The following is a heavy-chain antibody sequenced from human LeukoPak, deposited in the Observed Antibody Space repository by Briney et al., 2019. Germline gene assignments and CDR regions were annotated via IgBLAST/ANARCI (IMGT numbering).Heavy chain of an antibody. CDR3: AKSDGYCSGGSCSPDY. V-gene: IGHV3-66*01. J-gene: IGHJ4*02. D-gene: IGHD2-15*01. CDR2: MYSGGSK. Sequence: GGSLRLSCVASGFTVRDNYMSWVRQPPGKGLEWVSVMYSGGSKYYADSVKGRFTISRDNSKNTLYLQMYSLRADDTAVYFCAKSDGYCSGGSCSPDYWGQGTLVTVSS. CDR1: GFTVRDNY.